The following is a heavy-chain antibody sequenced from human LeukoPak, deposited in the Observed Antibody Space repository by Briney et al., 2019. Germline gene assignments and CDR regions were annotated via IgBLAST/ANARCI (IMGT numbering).Heavy chain of an antibody. Sequence: GGSLSLSCAASIYSYSSFWMSWVRQSPGEGREWVANIKQDGSEKYYVDSVKGRFTISTDHAKNSLYLQMNSLRADDTAVYYCARTYYDSSGYSVGFADWGQGTPVTVSS. CDR2: IKQDGSEK. CDR3: ARTYYDSSGYSVGFAD. J-gene: IGHJ4*01. V-gene: IGHV3-7*04. D-gene: IGHD3-22*01. CDR1: IYSYSSFW.